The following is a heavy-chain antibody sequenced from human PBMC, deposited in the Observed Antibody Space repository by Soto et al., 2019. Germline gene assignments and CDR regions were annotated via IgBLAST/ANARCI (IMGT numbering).Heavy chain of an antibody. J-gene: IGHJ4*02. V-gene: IGHV3-11*01. D-gene: IGHD3-9*01. CDR3: ARETPYDIVPGYSKMYMDS. CDR1: GFSFGDFY. Sequence: VQLLEAGGGLDRPGGSLRLSCAASGFSFGDFYMKWVRLAPGRGLEWVSFISSSSITTYYADSVRGRFTTSRDNAQKTLYLHMNNRRADDTVVYFCARETPYDIVPGYSKMYMDSWGPGTQVTV. CDR2: ISSSSITT.